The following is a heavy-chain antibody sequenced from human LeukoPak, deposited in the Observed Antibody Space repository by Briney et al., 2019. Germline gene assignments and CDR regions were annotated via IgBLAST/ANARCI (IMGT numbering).Heavy chain of an antibody. Sequence: SGTLSLTCAVSGGSISSNYWWSWVRQPPGRGLEWIGEIYHTGNTNYNPSLKSRVSISVDKSRSQFSLKLTSVTAADTAVYYCVGFGLGSGWAGWGQGTLVTVSS. CDR3: VGFGLGSGWAG. CDR2: IYHTGNT. J-gene: IGHJ4*02. D-gene: IGHD6-19*01. V-gene: IGHV4-4*02. CDR1: GGSISSNYW.